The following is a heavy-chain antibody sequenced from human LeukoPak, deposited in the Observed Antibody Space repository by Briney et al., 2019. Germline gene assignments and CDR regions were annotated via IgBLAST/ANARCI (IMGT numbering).Heavy chain of an antibody. D-gene: IGHD3-3*01. Sequence: ASVKVSCKASGYTFTSYGISWVRQAPGQGLEWMGWISAYNGNTNYAQKLQGRVTMTTDTSTSTAYMELRSLRSDDTAVYYCARDSRYDFWSGYGGYNWFDPWGQGTLVTASS. CDR2: ISAYNGNT. CDR1: GYTFTSYG. CDR3: ARDSRYDFWSGYGGYNWFDP. J-gene: IGHJ5*02. V-gene: IGHV1-18*01.